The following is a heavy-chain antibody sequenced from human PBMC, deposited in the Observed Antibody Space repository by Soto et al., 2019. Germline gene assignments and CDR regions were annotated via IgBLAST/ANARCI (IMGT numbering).Heavy chain of an antibody. D-gene: IGHD3-10*01. CDR3: ARGAFGNYYVDY. Sequence: EVQLVESGGGLVQPGGSLRLSCAASGFTFSRDWMHWVRQAPGKGLVWVSRIKYDGSSTNYADSVKGRFTISRDNAKNTVYLQMNSLRDEYTAVYYCARGAFGNYYVDYWGQGTLVTVAS. CDR2: IKYDGSST. V-gene: IGHV3-74*01. CDR1: GFTFSRDW. J-gene: IGHJ4*02.